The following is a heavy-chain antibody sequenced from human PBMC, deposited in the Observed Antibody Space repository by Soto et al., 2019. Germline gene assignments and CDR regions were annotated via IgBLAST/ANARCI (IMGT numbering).Heavy chain of an antibody. D-gene: IGHD2-2*02. V-gene: IGHV1-69*13. Sequence: SVKVSCKASGGTFSSYAISWVRQAPGQGLEWMGGIIPIFGTANYAQKFQGRVTVTADESTSTAYMELSSLRSEDTAVYYCARGHTGYCSSTSCYTLYYFDYWGQGTLVTVSS. J-gene: IGHJ4*02. CDR1: GGTFSSYA. CDR3: ARGHTGYCSSTSCYTLYYFDY. CDR2: IIPIFGTA.